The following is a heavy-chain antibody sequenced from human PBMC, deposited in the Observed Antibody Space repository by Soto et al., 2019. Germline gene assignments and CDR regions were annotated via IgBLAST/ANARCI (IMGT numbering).Heavy chain of an antibody. CDR2: ISSRSDYI. CDR1: GFTLSSYT. J-gene: IGHJ6*02. D-gene: IGHD6-6*01. CDR3: AREKEDEGSSSLRVYYGVDV. Sequence: PGGSLRLSCVASGFTLSSYTMTWVRQAPGKGLEWVSSISSRSDYIHYTDSVKGRFTISRDNAKNLLYLQMNSLRAEDAAVYYCAREKEDEGSSSLRVYYGVDVWGQGTTVTVSS. V-gene: IGHV3-21*01.